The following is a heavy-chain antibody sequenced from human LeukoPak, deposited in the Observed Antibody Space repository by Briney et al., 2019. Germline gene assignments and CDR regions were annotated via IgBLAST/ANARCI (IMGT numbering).Heavy chain of an antibody. J-gene: IGHJ4*02. D-gene: IGHD3-9*01. Sequence: SETLSLTCTVSGGSISSYYWSWIRQPPGKGLEWIGYIYYSGSTNYNPSLKSRVTISVDTSKNQFSLKLSSVTAADTAVYYCARWDNGGPLTGFHYWGQGTLVTVSS. CDR3: ARWDNGGPLTGFHY. V-gene: IGHV4-59*01. CDR1: GGSISSYY. CDR2: IYYSGST.